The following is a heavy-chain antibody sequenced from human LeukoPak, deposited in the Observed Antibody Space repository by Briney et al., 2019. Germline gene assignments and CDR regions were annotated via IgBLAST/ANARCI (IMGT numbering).Heavy chain of an antibody. CDR1: GYTFTSYY. Sequence: GASVKVSCKASGYTFTSYYMHWVRQAPGQELEWMGIINPSGGSTSYAQKFQGRVTMTRDMSTSTVYMELSSLRSEDTAVYYCARVPRGSGSYYNYFDYWGQGTLVTVSS. V-gene: IGHV1-46*01. CDR3: ARVPRGSGSYYNYFDY. CDR2: INPSGGST. J-gene: IGHJ4*02. D-gene: IGHD3-10*01.